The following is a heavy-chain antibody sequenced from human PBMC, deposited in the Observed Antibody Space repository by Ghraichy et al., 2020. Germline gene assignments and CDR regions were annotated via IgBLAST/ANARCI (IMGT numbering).Heavy chain of an antibody. CDR2: INGDGSST. CDR1: GFTFITYW. Sequence: GGSLRLSCAASGFTFITYWMHWVRQAPGKGLVWVSDINGDGSSTTYADSVKGRFTISRDNAKNTLYLQMNSLRADDTAVYYCARGAGGSLDYWGQGTLVTVSS. J-gene: IGHJ4*02. V-gene: IGHV3-74*01. D-gene: IGHD3-16*01. CDR3: ARGAGGSLDY.